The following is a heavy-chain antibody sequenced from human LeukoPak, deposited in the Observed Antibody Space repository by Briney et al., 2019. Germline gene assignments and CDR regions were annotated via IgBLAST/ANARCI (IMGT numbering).Heavy chain of an antibody. CDR3: EKQLGYCSDGSCYFPY. Sequence: GGSLRLSCAASGFSVTRNYVSWVRQAPGKGLEWVSLIYSGGGTYDADSVQGRFTISRNNSKRTLCLQRNSLRDEETAVYYCEKQLGYCSDGSCYFPYWGQGTLVTVSS. V-gene: IGHV3-53*01. J-gene: IGHJ4*02. CDR2: IYSGGGT. CDR1: GFSVTRNY. D-gene: IGHD2-15*01.